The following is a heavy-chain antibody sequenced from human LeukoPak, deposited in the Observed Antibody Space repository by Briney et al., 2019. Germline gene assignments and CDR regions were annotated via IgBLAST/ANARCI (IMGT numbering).Heavy chain of an antibody. CDR2: IKSKTDGGTT. Sequence: PGGSLRLSCAASGFTFSNAWMSWVRQAPGKGLEWVGRIKSKTDGGTTDYAAPVKGRFTISRDDSKNTLYLQMNSLKTEDTAVYYCTTDPYGVVVAATQESFDYWGQGTLVTVSS. CDR1: GFTFSNAW. J-gene: IGHJ4*02. D-gene: IGHD2-15*01. CDR3: TTDPYGVVVAATQESFDY. V-gene: IGHV3-15*01.